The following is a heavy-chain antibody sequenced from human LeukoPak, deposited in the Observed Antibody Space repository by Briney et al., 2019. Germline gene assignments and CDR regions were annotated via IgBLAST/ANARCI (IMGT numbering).Heavy chain of an antibody. CDR2: IYYSGST. CDR1: GGSISSSSYY. V-gene: IGHV4-39*01. CDR3: ARLPGYSGYGYFDY. J-gene: IGHJ4*02. D-gene: IGHD5-12*01. Sequence: SSETLSLTCTVSGGSISSSSYYWGWIRQPPGKGLEWIGSIYYSGSTYYNPSLKSRVTISVDTSKNQFSLKLSSVTAADTAVYYCARLPGYSGYGYFDYWGQGTLVTVSS.